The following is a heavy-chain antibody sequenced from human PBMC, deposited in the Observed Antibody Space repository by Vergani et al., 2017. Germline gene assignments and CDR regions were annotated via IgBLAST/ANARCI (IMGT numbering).Heavy chain of an antibody. V-gene: IGHV3-21*01. CDR1: GFTFSSYS. J-gene: IGHJ3*02. CDR3: ARAPNGDEAFDI. Sequence: EVQLVESGGGLVKPGGSLRLSCAASGFTFSSYSMNWVRQAPGKGLEWVSSISSSSSYIYYADSVKGRFTISRDNAKNSLYLQMNSLRAEDTAVYYCARAPNGDEAFDIWGQGTMVTVSS. D-gene: IGHD4-17*01. CDR2: ISSSSSYI.